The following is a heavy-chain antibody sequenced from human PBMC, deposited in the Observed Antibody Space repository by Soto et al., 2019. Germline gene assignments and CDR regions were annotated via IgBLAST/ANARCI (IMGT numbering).Heavy chain of an antibody. Sequence: QVQLVQSGAEVKKPGAPVKVSCKASGYKFTAYYMHWVRQAPGQGLEWMGWINPSSGATSYAQTFQGRVIRSTDTSLNTVYMEVTSRRLDDTAVYYCARLSKGYSSDTSCYSWLDPWGEGTLVTVSS. CDR2: INPSSGAT. J-gene: IGHJ5*02. V-gene: IGHV1-2*02. CDR1: GYKFTAYY. D-gene: IGHD2-2*01. CDR3: ARLSKGYSSDTSCYSWLDP.